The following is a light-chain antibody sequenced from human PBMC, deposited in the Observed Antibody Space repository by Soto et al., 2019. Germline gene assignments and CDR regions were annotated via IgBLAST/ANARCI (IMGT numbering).Light chain of an antibody. CDR3: QQYGGSPYT. J-gene: IGKJ2*01. CDR2: GAS. CDR1: QSVGSD. V-gene: IGKV3-20*01. Sequence: TESPATLSVSPGERATLSCRASQSVGSDLAWYQQKPGQAPRLLIYGASSRATGIPDRFSGRGSGTDFTLTISRLEPEDFAVYYCQQYGGSPYTFGLGTKVDI.